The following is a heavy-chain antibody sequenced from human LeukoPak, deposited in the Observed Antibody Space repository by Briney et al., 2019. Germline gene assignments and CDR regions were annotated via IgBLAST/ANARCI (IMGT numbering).Heavy chain of an antibody. D-gene: IGHD5-18*01. CDR3: ATFLTAMVNFDI. CDR1: GYTFTSYG. CDR2: ISAYNGNT. J-gene: IGHJ3*02. V-gene: IGHV1-18*01. Sequence: ASVKVSCKASGYTFTSYGISWVRQAPGQGLEWMGWISAYNGNTNYAQKFQGRVTMTEDTSTDTAYMELSSLRSEDTAVYYCATFLTAMVNFDIWGQGTMVTVSS.